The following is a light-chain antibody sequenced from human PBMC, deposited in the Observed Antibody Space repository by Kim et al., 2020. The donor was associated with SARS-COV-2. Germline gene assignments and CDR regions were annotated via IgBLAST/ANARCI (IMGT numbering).Light chain of an antibody. CDR1: QGVGSY. CDR2: AAS. V-gene: IGKV1-9*01. Sequence: IQLTQSPSSLSASVGDRVTVTCRASQGVGSYLAWYQQKPGKAPQLLIYAASILQSGVPSRFSGRGSGTDFTLTISSLQPEDFATYYCQQLHNYPLTFGGGTKVYIK. J-gene: IGKJ4*01. CDR3: QQLHNYPLT.